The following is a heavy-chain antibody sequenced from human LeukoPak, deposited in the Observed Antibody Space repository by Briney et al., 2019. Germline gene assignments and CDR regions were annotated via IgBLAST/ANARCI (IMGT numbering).Heavy chain of an antibody. J-gene: IGHJ5*02. V-gene: IGHV3-23*01. CDR3: AKDLREWNIVPAAWEFDP. D-gene: IGHD2-2*01. CDR1: GFSFTSYA. Sequence: GGSLRLSCAASGFSFTSYAMSWVRQAPGKGLEWVSAISGSGGSTYYADSVKGRFTISRDNSKNTLYLQMNSLRAEDTALYYCAKDLREWNIVPAAWEFDPWGQGTLVTVSS. CDR2: ISGSGGST.